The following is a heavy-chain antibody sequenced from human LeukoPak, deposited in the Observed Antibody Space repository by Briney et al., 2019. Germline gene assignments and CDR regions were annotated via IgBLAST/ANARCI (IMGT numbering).Heavy chain of an antibody. V-gene: IGHV3-21*01. Sequence: GGSLRLSCAASGFTFSSYSMNWVRQAPGKGLEWVSSISSSSSYIYYADSVKGRFTISRDNAKNSLYLQMNSLRAEDTAVYYCARGGGQLWFPEKADYWGQGTLVTVSS. J-gene: IGHJ4*02. CDR2: ISSSSSYI. CDR3: ARGGGQLWFPEKADY. D-gene: IGHD5-18*01. CDR1: GFTFSSYS.